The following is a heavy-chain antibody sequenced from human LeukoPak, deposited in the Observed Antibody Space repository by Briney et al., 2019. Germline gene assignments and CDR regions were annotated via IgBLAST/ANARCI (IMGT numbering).Heavy chain of an antibody. V-gene: IGHV4-39*07. CDR1: GGSITSTSYY. D-gene: IGHD5-24*01. J-gene: IGHJ5*02. CDR3: ARGEPVEMATIPYNWFDP. CDR2: IYHSGST. Sequence: SETLSLTCSVSGGSITSTSYYWGWIRQPPGKGLEWIGSIYHSGSTYYNPSLKSRVTISVDTSKNQFSLKLSSVTAADTAVYYCARGEPVEMATIPYNWFDPWGQGTLVTVSS.